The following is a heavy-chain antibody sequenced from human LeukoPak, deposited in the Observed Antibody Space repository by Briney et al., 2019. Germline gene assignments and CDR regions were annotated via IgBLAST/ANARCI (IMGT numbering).Heavy chain of an antibody. Sequence: APVKVSCKASGYTFTSYDINWVRQATGQGLEWMGWMNPNSGNTGYAQKFQGRVTMTRNTSISTAYMELSSLRSEDTAVYYCARGSRYYYDSSGYYLDYYYGMDVWGQGTTVTVSS. J-gene: IGHJ6*02. D-gene: IGHD3-22*01. CDR2: MNPNSGNT. V-gene: IGHV1-8*01. CDR3: ARGSRYYYDSSGYYLDYYYGMDV. CDR1: GYTFTSYD.